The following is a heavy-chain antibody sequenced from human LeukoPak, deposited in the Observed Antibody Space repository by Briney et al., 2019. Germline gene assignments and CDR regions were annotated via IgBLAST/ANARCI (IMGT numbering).Heavy chain of an antibody. CDR1: GFTFSSYA. V-gene: IGHV3-23*01. D-gene: IGHD6-13*01. CDR3: VRNIAAAWWY. CDR2: ISGSGGST. Sequence: GGSLRLSCAASGFTFSSYAMGWVRQAPGKGLEWVSTISGSGGSTYYADSVKGRFTISRDNSKNTLYLQMSSLRAEDTAVYYCVRNIAAAWWYSGQGTLVTVSS. J-gene: IGHJ4*02.